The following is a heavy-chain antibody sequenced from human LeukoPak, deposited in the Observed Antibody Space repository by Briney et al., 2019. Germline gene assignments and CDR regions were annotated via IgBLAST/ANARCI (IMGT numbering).Heavy chain of an antibody. Sequence: SETLSLTCAVSAASISNYYWSWIRQPPGKGLEWIGEINHSGSTNYNPSLKSRVTISVDTSKNQFSLKLSSVTAADTAVYYCASGGKGRIQLWLGGGYYFDYWGQGILVTVSS. CDR3: ASGGKGRIQLWLGGGYYFDY. CDR1: AASISNYY. V-gene: IGHV4-34*01. D-gene: IGHD5-18*01. J-gene: IGHJ4*02. CDR2: INHSGST.